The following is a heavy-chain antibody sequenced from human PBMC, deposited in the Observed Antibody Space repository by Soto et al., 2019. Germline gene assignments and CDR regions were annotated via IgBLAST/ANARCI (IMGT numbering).Heavy chain of an antibody. CDR2: IIPIFGTA. V-gene: IGHV1-69*13. Sequence: GASVKVSCKASGGTLSSYAISWVRQAPGQGLEWMGGIIPIFGTANYAQKFQGRVTITADESTSTAYMELSSLRSEDTAVYYCAGGELVTIFGVVTPIAVFDYWGQGTLVTVSS. CDR3: AGGELVTIFGVVTPIAVFDY. CDR1: GGTLSSYA. J-gene: IGHJ4*02. D-gene: IGHD3-3*01.